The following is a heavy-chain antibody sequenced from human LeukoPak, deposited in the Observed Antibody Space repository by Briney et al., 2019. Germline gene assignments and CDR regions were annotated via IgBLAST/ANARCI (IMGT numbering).Heavy chain of an antibody. CDR1: GGSIISSNHY. V-gene: IGHV4-61*05. J-gene: IGHJ6*02. CDR3: ARDSGYSSSSGPYYYYYGMDV. Sequence: SETLSLTCTVSGGSIISSNHYWGWTRQPPGKGLEWIGYVYYSGSTNYNPSLKSRVTISVDTSKNQFSLKLSSVTAADTAVYYCARDSGYSSSSGPYYYYYGMDVWGQGTTVTVSS. CDR2: VYYSGST. D-gene: IGHD6-13*01.